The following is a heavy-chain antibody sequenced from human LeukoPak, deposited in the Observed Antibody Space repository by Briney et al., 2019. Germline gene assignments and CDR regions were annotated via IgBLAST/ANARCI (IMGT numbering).Heavy chain of an antibody. D-gene: IGHD5-12*01. Sequence: PSETLSLTCTVSGGSISSYYWSWIRQPPGKGLEWIGYIYYSGSTNYNPSLKSRVTISVDTSKNQFSLKLSSVTAADTAVYYCARAWGYSGYEGWFDPWGQGTLVTVSS. CDR3: ARAWGYSGYEGWFDP. CDR1: GGSISSYY. J-gene: IGHJ5*02. V-gene: IGHV4-59*01. CDR2: IYYSGST.